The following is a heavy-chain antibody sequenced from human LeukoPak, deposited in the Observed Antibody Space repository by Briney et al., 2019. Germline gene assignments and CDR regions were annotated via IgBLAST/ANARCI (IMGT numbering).Heavy chain of an antibody. V-gene: IGHV3-23*01. D-gene: IGHD5-24*01. CDR1: GFTFSSYA. CDR3: AKGASARWLQSPLFY. Sequence: GRSLRLSCAASGFTFSSYAMSWVRQAPGKGLEWVSAISGSGGSTYYADSVKGRFTISRDNSKNTLYLQMNSLRAEDTAVYYCAKGASARWLQSPLFYWGQGTLVTVSS. CDR2: ISGSGGST. J-gene: IGHJ4*02.